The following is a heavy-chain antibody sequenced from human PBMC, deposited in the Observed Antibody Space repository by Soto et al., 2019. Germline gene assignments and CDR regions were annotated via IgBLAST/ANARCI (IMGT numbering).Heavy chain of an antibody. V-gene: IGHV3-48*01. D-gene: IGHD1-26*01. J-gene: IGHJ5*02. CDR3: AREEGLLNWFDP. CDR2: ISSSSSNI. CDR1: GFTFSSYS. Sequence: EVQLVESGGGLVQPGGSLRLSCAASGFTFSSYSMNWVRQAPGKGLGWVSYISSSSSNIYYADSVKGRFTSSRDKAKNSLYLQMNSLRAEDTAVYYCAREEGLLNWFDPWGQGTLVPVSS.